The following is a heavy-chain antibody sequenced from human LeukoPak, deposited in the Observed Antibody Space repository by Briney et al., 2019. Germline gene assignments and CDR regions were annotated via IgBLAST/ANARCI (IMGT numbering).Heavy chain of an antibody. CDR2: IYYSGST. CDR1: GGSISSSSYY. CDR3: ARVSARGGYGDDYFDY. D-gene: IGHD4-17*01. J-gene: IGHJ4*02. V-gene: IGHV4-39*07. Sequence: SSETLSLTCTVSGGSISSSSYYWGWIRQPPGKGLEWIGSIYYSGSTYYNPSLKSRVTMSVDTSKNQFSLKVTSVTATETAVYYCARVSARGGYGDDYFDYWGQGTLVTVSS.